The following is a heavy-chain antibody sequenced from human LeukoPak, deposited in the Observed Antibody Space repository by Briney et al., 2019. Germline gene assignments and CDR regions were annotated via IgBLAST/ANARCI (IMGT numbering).Heavy chain of an antibody. CDR3: ARTTYYSDSSALDY. Sequence: SETLSLTCTVSGGSISSYYWSWIRQPPGKGLEWIGYIYYTGSTNYNPALKSRVTISVDTSKNQFSLKVSSVTAADTAVYYCARTTYYSDSSALDYWGQGTLVTVSS. D-gene: IGHD3-22*01. J-gene: IGHJ4*02. CDR1: GGSISSYY. CDR2: IYYTGST. V-gene: IGHV4-59*12.